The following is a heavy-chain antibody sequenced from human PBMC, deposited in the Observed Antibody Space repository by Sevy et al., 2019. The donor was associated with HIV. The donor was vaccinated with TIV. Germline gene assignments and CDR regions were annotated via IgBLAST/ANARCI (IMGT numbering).Heavy chain of an antibody. J-gene: IGHJ6*02. CDR3: ASSPLGYCSGGSCSVRGYYYGMDV. D-gene: IGHD2-15*01. V-gene: IGHV1-69*13. CDR1: GGTFSSYA. CDR2: IIPIFGTA. Sequence: ASVKVSCKASGGTFSSYAISWVRQAPGQGLEWIGGIIPIFGTANYAQKFQGRVTITADESTSTAYMELSSLRSEDTAVYYCASSPLGYCSGGSCSVRGYYYGMDVWGQGTTVTVSS.